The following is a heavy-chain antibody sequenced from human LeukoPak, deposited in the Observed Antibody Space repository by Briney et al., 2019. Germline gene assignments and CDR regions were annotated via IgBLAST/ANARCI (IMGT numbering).Heavy chain of an antibody. CDR1: GFTVSTNY. Sequence: GRCVRLSCAASGFTVSTNYMNWVRQAPGKGLEWVSILYSGSSTYYADSVEGRFIVSRDSSKNTLSLQMNDLRAEDTAVYYCARVADHFHWYLDLWGRGTLVTVSS. CDR3: ARVADHFHWYLDL. V-gene: IGHV3-53*01. CDR2: LYSGSST. J-gene: IGHJ2*01. D-gene: IGHD3-3*02.